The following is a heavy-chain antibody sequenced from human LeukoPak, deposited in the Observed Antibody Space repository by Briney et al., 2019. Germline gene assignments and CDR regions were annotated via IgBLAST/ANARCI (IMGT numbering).Heavy chain of an antibody. J-gene: IGHJ4*02. D-gene: IGHD7-27*01. Sequence: GGSLRLSCAASGFTFSSYGMHWVRQAPGKGLEWVAVISYDGSNKYYADSVKGRFTISRDNSKNTLYLQVNSLRAEDTAPYYWVKDEDWGFGSWGQGTPVTVSS. CDR1: GFTFSSYG. CDR2: ISYDGSNK. V-gene: IGHV3-30*18. CDR3: VKDEDWGFGS.